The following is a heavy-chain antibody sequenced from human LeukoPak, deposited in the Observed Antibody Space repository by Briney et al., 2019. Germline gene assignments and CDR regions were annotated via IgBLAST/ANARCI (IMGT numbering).Heavy chain of an antibody. J-gene: IGHJ5*02. Sequence: PSETLSLTCAVYGGSFSGYYSSWIRQPPGKGLEWFGEINHSGSTNYNPSLKSRVTISVDTSKNQFNLKLCSVTAADTAVYYCARRGCSSTSCYRRWFDPWGQGTLVTVSS. CDR3: ARRGCSSTSCYRRWFDP. CDR2: INHSGST. V-gene: IGHV4-34*01. D-gene: IGHD2-2*02. CDR1: GGSFSGYY.